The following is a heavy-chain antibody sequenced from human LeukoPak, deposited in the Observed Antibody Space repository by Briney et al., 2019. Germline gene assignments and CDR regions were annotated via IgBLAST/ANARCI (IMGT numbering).Heavy chain of an antibody. V-gene: IGHV4-61*10. CDR1: GGSVSRGSHY. CDR3: ARDLTSGSFDP. CDR2: IYHSGST. Sequence: PSETLSLTCTVSGGSVSRGSHYWSWIRQPAGKGLEWIGYIYHSGSTYYNPSLKSRVTISVDRSKNQFSLKLSSVTAADTAVYYCARDLTSGSFDPWGQGTLVTVSS. J-gene: IGHJ5*02. D-gene: IGHD1-26*01.